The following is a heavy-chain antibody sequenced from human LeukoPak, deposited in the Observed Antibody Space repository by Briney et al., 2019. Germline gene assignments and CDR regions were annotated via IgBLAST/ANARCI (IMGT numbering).Heavy chain of an antibody. J-gene: IGHJ5*02. CDR3: ARAIIVGVSPSFDP. CDR1: GGSISSGGYY. V-gene: IGHV4-31*03. D-gene: IGHD3-10*01. Sequence: PSQTLSLTCTVSGGSISSGGYYWSWIRQHPGKGLEWIGYIYYSGSTYYNPSLKRRVTLSVDTSKNQFSLKLSSVTAADTAVYYCARAIIVGVSPSFDPWGQGTLVTVSS. CDR2: IYYSGST.